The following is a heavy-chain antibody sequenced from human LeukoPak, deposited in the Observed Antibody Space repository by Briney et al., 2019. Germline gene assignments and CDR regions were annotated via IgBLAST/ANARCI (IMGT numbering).Heavy chain of an antibody. CDR2: ISYDGSNK. CDR3: AKDQYYYGSGSQIDY. D-gene: IGHD3-10*01. V-gene: IGHV3-30*18. Sequence: PGRSLRLSCAASGFTFSSYGMHWVRQAPGKGLEWVAVISYDGSNKYYADSVKGRFTISRDNSKNTLYLQMNSLRAEDTAVYCCAKDQYYYGSGSQIDYWGQGTLVTVSS. CDR1: GFTFSSYG. J-gene: IGHJ4*02.